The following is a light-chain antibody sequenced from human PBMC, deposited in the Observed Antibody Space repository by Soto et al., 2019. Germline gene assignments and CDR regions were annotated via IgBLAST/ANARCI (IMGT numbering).Light chain of an antibody. V-gene: IGLV1-40*01. CDR1: SSNLGAGYD. CDR2: GNN. Sequence: QPVLTQPPSVSGAPGQRVTISCTGSSSNLGAGYDVHWYQQLPGTAPRLLIYGNNNRPSGVPDRFSGSRSGTSASLAIPGLQTEDEADYYCQSYENSLGATYVFGTGTKLTVL. J-gene: IGLJ1*01. CDR3: QSYENSLGATYV.